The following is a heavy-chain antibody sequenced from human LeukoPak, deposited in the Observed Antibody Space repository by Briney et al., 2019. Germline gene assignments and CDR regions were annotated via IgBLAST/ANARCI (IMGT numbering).Heavy chain of an antibody. CDR2: IDPSDSYT. J-gene: IGHJ3*02. Sequence: GESLKISCKGSGYSFASFWISWVRQMPGKGLEWMGRIDPSDSYTNYSPSFQGHVTISADKSISTAYLRWSSLKASDTAIYYCARQSSSWPRNDAFDIWGQGTMVTVSS. CDR1: GYSFASFW. V-gene: IGHV5-10-1*01. CDR3: ARQSSSWPRNDAFDI. D-gene: IGHD6-13*01.